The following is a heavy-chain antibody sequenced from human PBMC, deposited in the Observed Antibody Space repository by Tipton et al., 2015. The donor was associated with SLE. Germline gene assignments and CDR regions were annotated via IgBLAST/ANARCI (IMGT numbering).Heavy chain of an antibody. CDR1: GGSFSGYY. CDR2: INHSGST. Sequence: LRLSCAAYGGSFSGYYWSWIRQPPGKGLEWIGEINHSGSTNYNPSLKSRVTISVDTSKNQFSLKLSSVAAADTAVYYCARLLPSGFHYYYYYMDVWGKGTTVTVSS. CDR3: ARLLPSGFHYYYYYMDV. J-gene: IGHJ6*03. D-gene: IGHD3-22*01. V-gene: IGHV4-34*01.